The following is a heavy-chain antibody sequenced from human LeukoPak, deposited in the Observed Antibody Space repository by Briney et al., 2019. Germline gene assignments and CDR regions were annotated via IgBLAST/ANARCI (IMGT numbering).Heavy chain of an antibody. CDR1: GFTFSSYA. CDR3: AKDQTYYYDTSGFS. Sequence: PGGSLRLSCAAPGFTFSSYAMHWVRQAPGKGLEYVSAISSNGGSTYYANSVKGRFTISRDNSKNTLYLQMNSLRAEDTAVYYCAKDQTYYYDTSGFSWGQGTLVTVSS. D-gene: IGHD3-22*01. CDR2: ISSNGGST. J-gene: IGHJ5*02. V-gene: IGHV3-64*01.